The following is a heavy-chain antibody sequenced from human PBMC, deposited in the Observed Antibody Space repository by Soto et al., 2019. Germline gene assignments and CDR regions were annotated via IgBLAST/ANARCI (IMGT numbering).Heavy chain of an antibody. J-gene: IGHJ3*02. Sequence: EVQLVESGGGLVKPGGSLRLSCAASGFTFSSYSMNWVRQAPGKGLEWVSSISSSSSYIYYADSVKGRFTISRDNAKNSLYLQMNSLRAEDTAVYYCARDYEATRDDAFDIWGQGTMVTVSS. D-gene: IGHD5-12*01. CDR2: ISSSSSYI. CDR1: GFTFSSYS. CDR3: ARDYEATRDDAFDI. V-gene: IGHV3-21*01.